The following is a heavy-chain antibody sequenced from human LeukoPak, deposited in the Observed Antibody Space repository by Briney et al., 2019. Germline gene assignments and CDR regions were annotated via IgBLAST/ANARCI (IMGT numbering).Heavy chain of an antibody. CDR2: IHSGGST. V-gene: IGHV3-53*01. D-gene: IGHD1-26*01. Sequence: PGGSLRLSCAASGFTVGRSYMSWVRQGPGRGLEWVSVIHSGGSTYYADSVKGHFTISRDNSKNTLYLQMNSLRAEDTAVYYCARVGQYSGSYYVDYWGQGTLVTVSS. CDR3: ARVGQYSGSYYVDY. J-gene: IGHJ4*02. CDR1: GFTVGRSY.